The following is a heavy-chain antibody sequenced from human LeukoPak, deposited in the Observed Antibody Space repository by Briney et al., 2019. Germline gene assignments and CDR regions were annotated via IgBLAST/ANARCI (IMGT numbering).Heavy chain of an antibody. J-gene: IGHJ6*02. D-gene: IGHD3-10*01. CDR1: GGSISSYY. V-gene: IGHV4-4*07. Sequence: PSETLSLTCTVSGGSISSYYWSWIRQPAGKGLEWIGRIYTSGSTNYNPSLKSRVTMSVDTSKNQFSLKLSSVTAADTAVYYCAREYYGSGALGYYCYYGMDVWGQGTTVTVSS. CDR2: IYTSGST. CDR3: AREYYGSGALGYYCYYGMDV.